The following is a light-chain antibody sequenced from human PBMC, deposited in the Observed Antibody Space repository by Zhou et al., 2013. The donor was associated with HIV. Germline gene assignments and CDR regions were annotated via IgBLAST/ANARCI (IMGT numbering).Light chain of an antibody. CDR2: GAS. V-gene: IGKV1-27*01. CDR1: QGIYNY. CDR3: QQSYSTPFT. Sequence: DIQMTQSPSSLSASVGDTVTITCRASQGIYNYLAWYQQKPGKVPKLLIYGASTLQSGVPSRFSGRGSGTDFTLTITSLQPEDVATYYCQQSYSTPFTFGPGTKV. J-gene: IGKJ3*01.